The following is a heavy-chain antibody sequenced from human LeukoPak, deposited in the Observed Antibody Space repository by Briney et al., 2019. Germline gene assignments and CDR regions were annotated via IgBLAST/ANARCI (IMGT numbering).Heavy chain of an antibody. CDR2: VKHDGDT. D-gene: IGHD2-8*01. Sequence: SETLSLTCAVYGASFNTHYWTWIRQSPDKGLEWIGEVKHDGDTNVNPSLRRRVVISVGASKNQFSLKMTSVTAADTAIYFCARGPVALPNDRLSLFFDFWGQGTLVAVSS. CDR1: GASFNTHY. V-gene: IGHV4-34*01. J-gene: IGHJ5*01. CDR3: ARGPVALPNDRLSLFFDF.